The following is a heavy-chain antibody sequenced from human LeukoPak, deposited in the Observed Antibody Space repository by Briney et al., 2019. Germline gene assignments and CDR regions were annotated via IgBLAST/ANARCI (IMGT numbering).Heavy chain of an antibody. CDR2: IYYSGST. CDR1: GGSISSSSYY. Sequence: SETLSLTCTVSGGSISSSSYYWGWIRQPPGKGLEWIGSIYYSGSTYYNPSLKSRVTISVDTSKNQFSLKLSSVTAADTAVYYCARSRPVIRRLGYCSSTSCYEGVPYFDYWGQGTLVTVSS. D-gene: IGHD2-2*01. V-gene: IGHV4-39*07. J-gene: IGHJ4*02. CDR3: ARSRPVIRRLGYCSSTSCYEGVPYFDY.